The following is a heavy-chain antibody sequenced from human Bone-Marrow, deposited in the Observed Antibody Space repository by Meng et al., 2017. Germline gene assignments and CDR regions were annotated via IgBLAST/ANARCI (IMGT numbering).Heavy chain of an antibody. V-gene: IGHV4-34*01. CDR2: INHSGST. J-gene: IGHJ4*02. CDR1: GGPFSDHY. D-gene: IGHD4-11*01. CDR3: ARGPTTMAHDFDY. Sequence: GHRRLNTSDTPPLTAVVPGGPFSDHYWSWIRQPPGKGLEWIGEINHSGSTNYNPSLESRATISVDTSQNNLSLKLSSVTAADSAVYYCARGPTTMAHDFDYWGQGTLVTVSS.